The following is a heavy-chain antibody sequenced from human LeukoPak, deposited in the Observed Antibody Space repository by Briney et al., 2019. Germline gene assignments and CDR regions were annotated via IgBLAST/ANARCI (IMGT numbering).Heavy chain of an antibody. V-gene: IGHV1-24*01. CDR2: FDPEDGET. CDR1: GYTLTELS. Sequence: ASVKVSCKVSGYTLTELSMHWVRQAPGKGLEWMGGFDPEDGETIYAQKFQGRVTMTEDTSTDTAYMELSSLRSEDTAVYYCATERGSGSYYPPPNFDYWGQGTLVTVSS. J-gene: IGHJ4*02. CDR3: ATERGSGSYYPPPNFDY. D-gene: IGHD3-10*01.